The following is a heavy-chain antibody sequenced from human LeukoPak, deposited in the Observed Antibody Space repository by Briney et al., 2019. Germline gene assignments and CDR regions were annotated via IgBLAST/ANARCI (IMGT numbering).Heavy chain of an antibody. CDR2: ISSSSSTI. CDR3: ASFRVGAEAAFDI. Sequence: PGGSLRLSCAASGFTFSSYSMNWVRQAPGKGLEWVSYISSSSSTIYYADSVKGRFTISRDNAKNSLYLQMNSLRAEDTAVYYCASFRVGAEAAFDIWGQGTMVTVSS. CDR1: GFTFSSYS. J-gene: IGHJ3*02. D-gene: IGHD1-26*01. V-gene: IGHV3-48*04.